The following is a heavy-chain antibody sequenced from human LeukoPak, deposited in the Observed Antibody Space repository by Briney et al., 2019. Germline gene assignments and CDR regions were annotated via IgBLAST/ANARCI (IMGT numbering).Heavy chain of an antibody. CDR1: GGSFSGYY. D-gene: IGHD5-12*01. CDR3: AGVFPISDIVATTRGPIDY. J-gene: IGHJ4*02. V-gene: IGHV4-34*01. CDR2: INHSGST. Sequence: SETLSLTCAVYGGSFSGYYWSWIRQPPGKGLEWIGEINHSGSTNYNPSLKSRVTISVDTSKNQFSLKLSSVTAADTAVYYCAGVFPISDIVATTRGPIDYWGQGTLVTVSS.